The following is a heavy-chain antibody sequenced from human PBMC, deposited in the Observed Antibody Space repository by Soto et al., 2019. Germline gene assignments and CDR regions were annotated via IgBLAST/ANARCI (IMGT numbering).Heavy chain of an antibody. CDR1: GFTFSSYG. J-gene: IGHJ4*02. V-gene: IGHV3-30*18. CDR3: AKVSDAVFEHIVVVTAIQPDY. Sequence: QVQLVESGGGVVQPGRSLRLSCAASGFTFSSYGMHWVRQAPGKGLEWVAVISYDGSNKYYADSVKGRFTISRDNSKNTLYLQMNSLRAEDTAVYYCAKVSDAVFEHIVVVTAIQPDYWGQGTLVTVSS. D-gene: IGHD2-21*02. CDR2: ISYDGSNK.